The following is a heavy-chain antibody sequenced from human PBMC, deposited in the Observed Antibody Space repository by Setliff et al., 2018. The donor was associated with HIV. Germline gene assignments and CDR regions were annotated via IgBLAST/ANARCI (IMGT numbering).Heavy chain of an antibody. D-gene: IGHD3-10*01. CDR3: ARTYFYASGSYYSQGYYFDY. CDR1: GASITNDSFY. V-gene: IGHV4-31*03. CDR2: IYYNGNT. J-gene: IGHJ4*02. Sequence: SETLSLTCTVSGASITNDSFYWNWIRQHPGRGLEWIGYIYYNGNTYYNPSLKSRVTISGDTSQNQFSLEVSSVTAADTAVYYCARTYFYASGSYYSQGYYFDYWGQGTLVTVSS.